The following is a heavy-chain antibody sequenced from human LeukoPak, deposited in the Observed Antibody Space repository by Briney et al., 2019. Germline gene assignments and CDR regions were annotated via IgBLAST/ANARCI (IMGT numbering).Heavy chain of an antibody. Sequence: GGSLRLSCAASGFTFSSYAMSWVRQAPGKGLEWVSAISGSSGSTYYADSVKGRFTISRDNSKNTLYLQMNSLRAEDTAVYYCPYYDFWSGYLNWFDPWGQGTLVTVSS. D-gene: IGHD3-3*01. CDR2: ISGSSGST. CDR3: PYYDFWSGYLNWFDP. J-gene: IGHJ5*02. CDR1: GFTFSSYA. V-gene: IGHV3-23*01.